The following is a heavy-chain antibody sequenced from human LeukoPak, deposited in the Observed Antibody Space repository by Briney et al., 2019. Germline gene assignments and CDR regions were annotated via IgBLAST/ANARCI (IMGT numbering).Heavy chain of an antibody. Sequence: ASVKVSCKASGYTFTSYGISWVRQATGQGLEWMGWMNPNSGNTGYAQKFQGRVTMTRNTSISTAYMELSSLRSEDTAVYYCAREAGYGSGSYYKDYGMDVWGQGTTVTVSS. CDR2: MNPNSGNT. J-gene: IGHJ6*02. V-gene: IGHV1-8*02. CDR3: AREAGYGSGSYYKDYGMDV. CDR1: GYTFTSYG. D-gene: IGHD3-10*01.